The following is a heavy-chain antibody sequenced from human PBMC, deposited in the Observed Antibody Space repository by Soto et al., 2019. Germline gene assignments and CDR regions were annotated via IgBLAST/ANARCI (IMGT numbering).Heavy chain of an antibody. D-gene: IGHD2-8*02. V-gene: IGHV3-23*01. CDR2: ISASGGST. CDR3: ATPGLDTGMYFFHD. J-gene: IGHJ4*02. Sequence: EVQLLDSGGGLVQPGGSLRLSCVASGFTSSSCAMRWVRQAPGKGLEWVSGISASGGSTYYADSVKGRFTISRDNSKNTLYLQMNSLRADDTAVYYCATPGLDTGMYFFHDWGEGTLVTVSS. CDR1: GFTSSSCA.